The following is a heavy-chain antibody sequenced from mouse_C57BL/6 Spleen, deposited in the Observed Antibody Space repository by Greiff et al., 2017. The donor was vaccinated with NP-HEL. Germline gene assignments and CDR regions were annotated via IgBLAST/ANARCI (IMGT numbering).Heavy chain of an antibody. CDR3: AREGSIYYAMDY. CDR2: INPSNGGT. V-gene: IGHV1-53*01. CDR1: GYTFTSYW. Sequence: QVQLQQPGTELVKPGASVKLSCKASGYTFTSYWMHWVKQRPGQGLEWIGNINPSNGGTNYNEKFKSKATLTVDKSSSTAYMQLSSLTSEDSAVYYGAREGSIYYAMDYWGQGTSVTVSS. J-gene: IGHJ4*01. D-gene: IGHD1-1*01.